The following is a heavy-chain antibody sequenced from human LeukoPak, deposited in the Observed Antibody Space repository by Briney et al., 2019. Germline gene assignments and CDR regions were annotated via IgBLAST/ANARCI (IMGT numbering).Heavy chain of an antibody. V-gene: IGHV4-4*07. J-gene: IGHJ4*02. CDR2: VYTSGST. D-gene: IGHD3-9*01. CDR1: GASVSGYF. CDR3: ARVSPGYYYDILTGYYDY. Sequence: SETLSLTCTVSGASVSGYFWSWIRQPAGKGLEWIGRVYTSGSTNYNPSLKSRVTMSLDTSKNQFSLKLSSVTAADTAVYYCARVSPGYYYDILTGYYDYWGQGTLVTVSS.